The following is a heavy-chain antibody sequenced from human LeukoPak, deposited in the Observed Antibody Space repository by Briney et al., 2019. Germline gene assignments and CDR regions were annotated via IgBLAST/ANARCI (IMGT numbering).Heavy chain of an antibody. CDR1: GFTFSDYY. J-gene: IGHJ4*02. D-gene: IGHD2/OR15-2a*01. CDR2: ISSAGNTV. V-gene: IGHV3-11*01. Sequence: PGRSLRLSCAASGFTFSDYYMNWIRLAPGKGLEWVAHISSAGNTVYYADSVNGRFTISRDNVKESLYQQMNSLRAEDTAVYYCTRGVFSDLWGQGTLVTVSS. CDR3: TRGVFSDL.